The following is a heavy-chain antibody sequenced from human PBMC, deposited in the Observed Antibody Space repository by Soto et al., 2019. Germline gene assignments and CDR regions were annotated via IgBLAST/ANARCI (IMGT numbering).Heavy chain of an antibody. CDR3: LSHSSHY. J-gene: IGHJ4*02. CDR1: GYTFTSYA. D-gene: IGHD6-6*01. V-gene: IGHV1-69*13. Sequence: SVKVSCKASGYTFTSYAMHWVRQAPGQRLEWMGGIIPIFGTANYAQKFQGRVTITADESTSTAYMELSSLRSEDTVVYYCLSHSSHYWGQGTLVTVSS. CDR2: IIPIFGTA.